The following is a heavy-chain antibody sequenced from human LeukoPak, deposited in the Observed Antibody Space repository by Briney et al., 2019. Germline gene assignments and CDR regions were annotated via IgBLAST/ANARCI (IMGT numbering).Heavy chain of an antibody. CDR2: IYYSGNT. CDR1: GGSISSSSYY. J-gene: IGHJ4*02. Sequence: SETLSLTCTVSGGSISSSSYYWGWIRQPPGKGLEWIGSIYYSGNTYYNASLKSQVSISIDTSKDQFSLRLTSVTAADTAVYYCARQTGSGLFILPGGQGTLVTVSS. CDR3: ARQTGSGLFILP. D-gene: IGHD3/OR15-3a*01. V-gene: IGHV4-39*01.